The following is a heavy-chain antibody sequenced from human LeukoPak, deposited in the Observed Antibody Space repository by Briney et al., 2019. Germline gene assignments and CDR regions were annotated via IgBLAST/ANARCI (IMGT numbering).Heavy chain of an antibody. J-gene: IGHJ4*02. Sequence: GGSLRLSCAASDFTFSIYGMHWVRQAPGKGLEWVAFIRYDGSNKYYADSVKGRFTISRDNSKNTLYLQMNSLRAEDTAVYYCAKGPSTSSGDTDYYFDYWGQGTLVTVSS. CDR2: IRYDGSNK. V-gene: IGHV3-30*02. CDR1: DFTFSIYG. CDR3: AKGPSTSSGDTDYYFDY. D-gene: IGHD5-18*01.